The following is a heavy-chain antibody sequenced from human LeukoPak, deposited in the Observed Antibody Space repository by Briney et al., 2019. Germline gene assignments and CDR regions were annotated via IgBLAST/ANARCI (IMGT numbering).Heavy chain of an antibody. CDR3: ASDSYSPEYFQH. CDR1: GFSVSNNY. J-gene: IGHJ1*01. Sequence: GGSLRLSCAASGFSVSNNYMSWVRQAPGQGLEWVSVIYSGGSTFYADSVKGRFTISRDNSKNTLYLQMNSLRAEDTAVYYCASDSYSPEYFQHWGQGTLVTVSS. V-gene: IGHV3-66*01. CDR2: IYSGGST. D-gene: IGHD2-15*01.